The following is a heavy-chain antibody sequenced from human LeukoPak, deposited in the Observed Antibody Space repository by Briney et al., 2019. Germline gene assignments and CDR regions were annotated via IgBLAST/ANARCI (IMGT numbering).Heavy chain of an antibody. CDR1: GYTFTSYD. CDR2: MNPNSCNT. Sequence: GASVKVSCKASGYTFTSYDINGVRQATGQGLEWMGWMNPNSCNTGYAQKFQGRVTMTRNTSISTAYMELSSLRSEDTAVYYCARGRSRILGYCSSTSCYELGDWGQGTLVTVSS. V-gene: IGHV1-8*01. CDR3: ARGRSRILGYCSSTSCYELGD. D-gene: IGHD2-2*01. J-gene: IGHJ4*02.